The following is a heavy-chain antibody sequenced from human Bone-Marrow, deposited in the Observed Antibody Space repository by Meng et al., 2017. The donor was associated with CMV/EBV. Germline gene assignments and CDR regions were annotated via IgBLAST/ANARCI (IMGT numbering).Heavy chain of an antibody. J-gene: IGHJ6*02. D-gene: IGHD5-18*01. CDR2: IYSGGST. CDR1: GFTVSSNY. CDR3: ASGTAMVPSYYYYGMDV. V-gene: IGHV3-53*01. Sequence: GESLKISCAASGFTVSSNYMSWVRQAPGKGLEWVSVIYSGGSTYYADSVKGRFTISRDNSKNTLYLQMNSLRAEDTAVYYCASGTAMVPSYYYYGMDVWGQGTTVTVSS.